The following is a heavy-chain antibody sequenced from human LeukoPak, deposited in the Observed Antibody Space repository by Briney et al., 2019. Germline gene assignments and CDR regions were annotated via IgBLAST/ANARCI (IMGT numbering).Heavy chain of an antibody. V-gene: IGHV1-69*06. Sequence: SVKVSCKASGGTFSSYAISWVREAPGQGLEWMGGIIPIFGTANYAQKFQGRVTITADKSTSTAYMELSSLRSEDTAVYYCAREKAAAGTLDYWGQGTLVTVSS. CDR2: IIPIFGTA. CDR3: AREKAAAGTLDY. CDR1: GGTFSSYA. J-gene: IGHJ4*02. D-gene: IGHD6-13*01.